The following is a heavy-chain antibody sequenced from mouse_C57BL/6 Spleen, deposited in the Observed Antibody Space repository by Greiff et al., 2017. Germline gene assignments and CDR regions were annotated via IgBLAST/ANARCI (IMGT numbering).Heavy chain of an antibody. CDR3: ARPFYGSSLFDY. V-gene: IGHV7-3*01. CDR2: IRNKANGYTT. Sequence: EVKLMESGGGLVQPGGSLSLSCAASGFTFTDYYMSWVRQPPGKALEWLGFIRNKANGYTTEYSASVKGRFTISRDNSQSILYLQMNALRAEDSATYYCARPFYGSSLFDYWGQGTTLTVSS. J-gene: IGHJ2*01. D-gene: IGHD1-1*01. CDR1: GFTFTDYY.